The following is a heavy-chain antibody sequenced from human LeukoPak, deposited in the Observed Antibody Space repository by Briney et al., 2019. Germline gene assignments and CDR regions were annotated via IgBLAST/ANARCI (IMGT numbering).Heavy chain of an antibody. J-gene: IGHJ4*02. D-gene: IGHD3-22*01. CDR1: GFPFSSYS. CDR2: ITSSSATI. CDR3: ARRHYDRVGYVLDY. Sequence: GGSLRLSCAASGFPFSSYSMNWVRQAPGKGLEWVSYITSSSATIYYANSVKGRFTISRDNAKNSLYLQVNSLRAEDTAVYYCARRHYDRVGYVLDYWGQGTLVTVSS. V-gene: IGHV3-48*01.